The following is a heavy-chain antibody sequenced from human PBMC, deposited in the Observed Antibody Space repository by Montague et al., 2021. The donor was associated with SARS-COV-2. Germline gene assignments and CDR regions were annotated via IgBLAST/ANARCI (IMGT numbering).Heavy chain of an antibody. Sequence: SETLSLTCGVYGGSFSGYYWSWIRQPPGKGLQWIGGINHSGSTNYNSSLTSRGTISLDTSKNQFSLNLTPVSAADTAVYYCARGLGLPGPIFGVALYWGQGTLVTVSS. CDR3: ARGLGLPGPIFGVALY. D-gene: IGHD3-3*01. CDR2: INHSGST. CDR1: GGSFSGYY. V-gene: IGHV4-34*01. J-gene: IGHJ4*02.